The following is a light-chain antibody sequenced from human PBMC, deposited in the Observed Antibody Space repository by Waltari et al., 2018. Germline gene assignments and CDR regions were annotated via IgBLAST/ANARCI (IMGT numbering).Light chain of an antibody. V-gene: IGLV2-14*03. Sequence: QSALTQPASVSGSPGQSLTISCPGTSTDVGAYNDVVWYQQHPGKVPKLLIFDVSNRPSGVSNRFSGSKSGNTASLTISGLQAEDESDYYCCSFTSRSTWVFGGGTKLTVL. J-gene: IGLJ3*02. CDR1: STDVGAYND. CDR3: CSFTSRSTWV. CDR2: DVS.